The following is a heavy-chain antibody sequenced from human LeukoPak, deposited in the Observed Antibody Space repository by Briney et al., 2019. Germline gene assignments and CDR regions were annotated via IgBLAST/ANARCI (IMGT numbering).Heavy chain of an antibody. V-gene: IGHV1-46*02. D-gene: IGHD2-21*02. CDR1: GYIFNSYH. J-gene: IGHJ5*01. Sequence: ASVKVSCKASGYIFNSYHIHWVRQAPGQGLEWMGTVNPSDGNINYAQKFRGRVTMTRDMSSGTVYMELSSLRSEDTAVYYCASNYGGDTGFDCWGLGTLVTVSS. CDR2: VNPSDGNI. CDR3: ASNYGGDTGFDC.